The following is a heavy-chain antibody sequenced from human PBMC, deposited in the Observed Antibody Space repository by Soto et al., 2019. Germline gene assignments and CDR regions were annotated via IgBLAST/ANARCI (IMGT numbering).Heavy chain of an antibody. D-gene: IGHD2-21*01. CDR3: ARVRVAYCGGECYSPATYYFDY. CDR2: IYYSGST. Sequence: QVQLQESGPGLVKPSQTLSLTCTVSGGSISSGGYYWSWIRQHPGKGLEWIGYIYYSGSTYYNPSRKSRVTISVDTSKNQFSLELSSGPAGDTAVYYCARVRVAYCGGECYSPATYYFDYWGQGTLVTVSS. J-gene: IGHJ4*02. V-gene: IGHV4-31*03. CDR1: GGSISSGGYY.